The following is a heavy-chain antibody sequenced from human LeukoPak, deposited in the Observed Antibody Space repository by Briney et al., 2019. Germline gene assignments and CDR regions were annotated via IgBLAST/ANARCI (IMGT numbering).Heavy chain of an antibody. V-gene: IGHV1-8*01. CDR1: GYTFTSYD. CDR2: MNPNSGNI. D-gene: IGHD3-22*01. J-gene: IGHJ4*02. CDR3: ARGRLGSGYLAY. Sequence: ASVKVSCKASGYTFTSYDINWVRQATGQGLEWMGWMNPNSGNIGYAQKFQGRVTMTRNTSISTAYMEPSSLRSEDTAVYYCARGRLGSGYLAYWGQGTLVTVSS.